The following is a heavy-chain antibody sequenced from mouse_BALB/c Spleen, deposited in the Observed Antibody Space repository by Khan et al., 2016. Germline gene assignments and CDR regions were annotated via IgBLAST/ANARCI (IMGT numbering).Heavy chain of an antibody. Sequence: QVQLKQSGPGLVAPSQSLSITCTVSGFSLTGYGVNWVRQPPGQGLEWLGKIWADGRPAYNSDVKSRVSISKDNSKSQVSLRMNILQTDDPSNYYCSRDSDGFAYWGQGTLVIVSA. V-gene: IGHV2-6-7*01. CDR3: SRDSDGFAY. CDR1: GFSLTGYG. J-gene: IGHJ3*01. CDR2: IWADGRP.